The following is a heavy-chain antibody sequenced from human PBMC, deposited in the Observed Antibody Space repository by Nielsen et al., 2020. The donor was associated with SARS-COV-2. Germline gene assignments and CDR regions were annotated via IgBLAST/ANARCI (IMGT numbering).Heavy chain of an antibody. CDR2: INSDGRRT. V-gene: IGHV3-74*01. J-gene: IGHJ4*02. CDR3: VRVRDDGYYYDTGPFDY. D-gene: IGHD3-22*01. CDR1: EFTFSKYG. Sequence: GESLKISCVASEFTFSKYGMNWVRQAPGKGLAWVAHINSDGRRTTYADSVEGRFTVSRDNAKNTLFLQMNSLTADDTAVYYCVRVRDDGYYYDTGPFDYWGQGTLVTVPS.